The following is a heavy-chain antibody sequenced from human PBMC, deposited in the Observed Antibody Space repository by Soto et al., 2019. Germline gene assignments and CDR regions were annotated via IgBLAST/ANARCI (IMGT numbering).Heavy chain of an antibody. CDR1: EFTFSDYY. CDR3: ARGRYDFWSGYPPGGYYMDV. J-gene: IGHJ6*03. Sequence: QVQLVESGGGLVKPGGSLRLSCAASEFTFSDYYMSWIRQAPGKGLEWVSYISSSGSTIYYADSVKGRFTISRDNAKNSLYLQMNSLRAEDTAVYYCARGRYDFWSGYPPGGYYMDVWGKGTTVTVSS. CDR2: ISSSGSTI. D-gene: IGHD3-3*01. V-gene: IGHV3-11*01.